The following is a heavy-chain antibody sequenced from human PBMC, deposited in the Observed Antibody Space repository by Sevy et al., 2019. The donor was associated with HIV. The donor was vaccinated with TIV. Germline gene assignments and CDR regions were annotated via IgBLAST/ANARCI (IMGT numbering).Heavy chain of an antibody. CDR1: GFTVSSNY. V-gene: IGHV3-53*01. CDR3: ARDSDWGGGGAFHI. CDR2: IYSGGST. D-gene: IGHD7-27*01. J-gene: IGHJ3*02. Sequence: GGSLRLSCAASGFTVSSNYMSWVRQAPGKGLEWVSVIYSGGSTYYADSVKGRFTISRDNSKNTLYLQMNSLRAEDTAVYYCARDSDWGGGGAFHIWGQGTMVTVSS.